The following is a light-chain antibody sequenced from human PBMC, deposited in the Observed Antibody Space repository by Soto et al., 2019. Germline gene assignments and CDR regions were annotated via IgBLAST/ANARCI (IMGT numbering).Light chain of an antibody. V-gene: IGKV3-20*01. Sequence: VLTQSPVTLSLSPGDRATLSCRTSQSITSSYLAWYQQRPGQAHRLLIYGASSRATGIPDRFSGSGSGTDFTLTISRLEPEDFAVYYCQQYNSSPPMDTFGQGTKLEIK. CDR3: QQYNSSPPMDT. CDR2: GAS. CDR1: QSITSSY. J-gene: IGKJ2*01.